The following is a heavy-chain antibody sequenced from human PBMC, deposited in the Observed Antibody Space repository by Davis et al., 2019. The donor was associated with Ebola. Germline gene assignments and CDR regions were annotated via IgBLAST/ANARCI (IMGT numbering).Heavy chain of an antibody. CDR3: AKDNRNIWSEV. CDR1: GFTFSSYS. CDR2: ISSSSSYI. V-gene: IGHV3-21*04. Sequence: GESLKISCAASGFTFSSYSMNWVRQAPGKGLEWVSSISSSSSYIYYADSVKGRFTISRDNAKNSLYLQMNSLRVEDTAIYYCAKDNRNIWSEVWGQGTMVTVSS. J-gene: IGHJ3*01. D-gene: IGHD2/OR15-2a*01.